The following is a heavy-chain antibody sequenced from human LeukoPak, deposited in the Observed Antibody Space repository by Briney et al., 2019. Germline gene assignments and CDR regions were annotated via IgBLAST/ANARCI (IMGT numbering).Heavy chain of an antibody. CDR3: AIPPRGYSYGLYYYYYMDV. J-gene: IGHJ6*03. D-gene: IGHD5-18*01. Sequence: SETLSLTCAVYGGSFSGYYWSWVRQPPGKGLEWIGEINHSGSTNYNPSLKSRVTISVDTSKNQFSLKLSSVTAADTAVYYCAIPPRGYSYGLYYYYYMDVWGKGTTVTVSS. CDR2: INHSGST. V-gene: IGHV4-34*01. CDR1: GGSFSGYY.